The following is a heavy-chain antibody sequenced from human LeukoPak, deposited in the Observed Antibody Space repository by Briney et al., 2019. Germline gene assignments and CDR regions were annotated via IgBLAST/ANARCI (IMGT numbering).Heavy chain of an antibody. CDR2: LTGSGATT. J-gene: IGHJ4*02. V-gene: IGHV3-23*01. CDR1: GFTFGSYA. D-gene: IGHD5/OR15-5a*01. Sequence: GGSLRLSCAASGFTFGSYAMSWVRQAPGKGLEWVSALTGSGATTNYADSVKGRFTISRDNSKNTLFLQMNSLRTEDTAVYYCAKEDIVSTMGNFDYWGQGTPVTVSS. CDR3: AKEDIVSTMGNFDY.